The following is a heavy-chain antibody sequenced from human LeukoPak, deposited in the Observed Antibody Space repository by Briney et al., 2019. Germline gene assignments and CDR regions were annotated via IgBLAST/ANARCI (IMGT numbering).Heavy chain of an antibody. CDR1: GGSIRSGGYY. CDR3: ARDIPRDGYNIGDAVDI. Sequence: SETLSLTCTVSGGSIRSGGYYWSWIRQHPAKGLEWIGYIYYSGCTYYHPSLKSRVTISVDTSMNQFSLKLSSVTAADTAVYYCARDIPRDGYNIGDAVDIWGQGTMVTVSS. D-gene: IGHD5-24*01. J-gene: IGHJ3*02. V-gene: IGHV4-31*03. CDR2: IYYSGCT.